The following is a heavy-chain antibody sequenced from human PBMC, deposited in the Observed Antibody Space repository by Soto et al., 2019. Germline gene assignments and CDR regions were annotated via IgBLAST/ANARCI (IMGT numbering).Heavy chain of an antibody. CDR3: ARGSSRFLEWLLNWFDP. CDR1: GGSFSGYY. J-gene: IGHJ5*02. D-gene: IGHD3-3*01. V-gene: IGHV4-34*01. Sequence: ETLSLTCAVYGGSFSGYYWSWIRQPPGKGLEWIGEINHSGSTNYNPSLKSRVTISVDTSKNQFSLKLSSVTAADTAVYYCARGSSRFLEWLLNWFDPWGQGTLVTVSS. CDR2: INHSGST.